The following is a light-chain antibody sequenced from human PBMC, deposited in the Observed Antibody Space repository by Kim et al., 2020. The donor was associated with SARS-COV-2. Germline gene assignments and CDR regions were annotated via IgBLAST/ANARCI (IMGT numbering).Light chain of an antibody. J-gene: IGLJ3*02. CDR3: AAWDDSLNAWV. V-gene: IGLV1-44*01. Sequence: GQRVPISCSGSSSNIGSNAVHWYQLLPGTAPKLLIYNNSQRPSGVPDRFSGSKSGTSASLAISGLQSEDESDYFCAAWDDSLNAWVLGGGTQLTVL. CDR1: SSNIGSNA. CDR2: NNS.